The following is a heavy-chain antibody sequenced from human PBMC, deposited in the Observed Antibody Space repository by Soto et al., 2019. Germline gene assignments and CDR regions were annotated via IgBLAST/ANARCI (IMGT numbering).Heavy chain of an antibody. V-gene: IGHV4-59*01. D-gene: IGHD6-19*01. CDR2: IYYSGST. CDR1: GGSISSYY. Sequence: LSLTCTVSGGSISSYYWSWIRQPPGKGLEWIGYIYYSGSTNYNPSLKSRVTISVDTSKNQFSLKLSSVTAADTAVYYCARRYNSGWDNWFDPWGQGTLVTVSS. J-gene: IGHJ5*02. CDR3: ARRYNSGWDNWFDP.